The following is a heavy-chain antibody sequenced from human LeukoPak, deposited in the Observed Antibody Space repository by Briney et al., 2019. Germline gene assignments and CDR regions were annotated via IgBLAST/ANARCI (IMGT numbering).Heavy chain of an antibody. Sequence: PSETLSLTCTVSGGSISSSSYYWGWIRQPPGKGLEWIGSIYYSGSTYYNPSLKSRVTISVDTSKNQFSLKLTSVTAADTAVYYCARDRAAAVGENWFDPWGQGTLVTVSS. CDR2: IYYSGST. V-gene: IGHV4-39*07. J-gene: IGHJ5*02. CDR3: ARDRAAAVGENWFDP. CDR1: GGSISSSSYY. D-gene: IGHD6-13*01.